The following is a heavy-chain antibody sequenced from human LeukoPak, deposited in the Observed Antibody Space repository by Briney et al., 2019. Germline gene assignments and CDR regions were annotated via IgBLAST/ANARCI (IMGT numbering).Heavy chain of an antibody. D-gene: IGHD1-26*01. V-gene: IGHV1-18*01. CDR2: VSAYADDT. CDR3: ARDCIGCLGFDY. Sequence: ASVKVSCKASGYTFISYGISWVRQAPGQGLEWMGWVSAYADDTNYVQKFRGRITMTTDTSTSTAYMELRSLRSGDTAVYYCARDCIGCLGFDYWGQGTLVTVSS. J-gene: IGHJ4*02. CDR1: GYTFISYG.